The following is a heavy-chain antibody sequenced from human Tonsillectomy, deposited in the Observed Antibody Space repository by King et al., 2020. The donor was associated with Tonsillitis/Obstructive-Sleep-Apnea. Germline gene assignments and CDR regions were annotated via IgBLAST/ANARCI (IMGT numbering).Heavy chain of an antibody. J-gene: IGHJ5*02. D-gene: IGHD3-3*01. V-gene: IGHV4-61*01. Sequence: QLQESGPGLVQPSATLSLTCTVSGGSFSSGLYYWSWIRQPPGKGPEWIGYIYYSGSTNYNASLKSRVTISLDTSKNQFSLKMSSVTAADTAVYYCAIGRFLEWLLYPNWFDPWGQGTLVTVSS. CDR3: AIGRFLEWLLYPNWFDP. CDR2: IYYSGST. CDR1: GGSFSSGLYY.